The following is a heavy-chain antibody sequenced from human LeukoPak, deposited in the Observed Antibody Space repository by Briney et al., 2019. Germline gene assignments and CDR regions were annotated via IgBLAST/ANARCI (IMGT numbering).Heavy chain of an antibody. Sequence: GRSLRLSCAASGFTFSSYGMHWVRRAPGKGLEWVAVISYDGSNKYYADSVKGRFTISRDNSKNTLYLQMNSLRAEDTAVYYCAKDRYSSSWYWFDPWGQGTLVTVSS. CDR1: GFTFSSYG. D-gene: IGHD6-13*01. V-gene: IGHV3-30*18. CDR3: AKDRYSSSWYWFDP. J-gene: IGHJ5*02. CDR2: ISYDGSNK.